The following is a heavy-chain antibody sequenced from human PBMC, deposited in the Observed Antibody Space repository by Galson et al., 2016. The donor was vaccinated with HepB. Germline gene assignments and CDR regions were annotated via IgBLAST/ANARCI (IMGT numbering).Heavy chain of an antibody. Sequence: SLRLPCAASGFTSSNHWMSWVRQAPGKGVEWVAGISQDGGKKDYLESVKGRFTISRDNAKNSLYLQMDNLRAEDTSVYYCARIIRPFAEFDSWGQGTLVTVAS. CDR2: ISQDGGKK. CDR1: GFTSSNHW. CDR3: ARIIRPFAEFDS. V-gene: IGHV3-7*01. J-gene: IGHJ4*02. D-gene: IGHD3-16*01.